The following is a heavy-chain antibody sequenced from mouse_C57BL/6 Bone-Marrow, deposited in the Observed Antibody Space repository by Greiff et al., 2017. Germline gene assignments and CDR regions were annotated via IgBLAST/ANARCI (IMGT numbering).Heavy chain of an antibody. CDR3: ARRDYCDY. CDR2: IDPSDSYT. J-gene: IGHJ2*01. Sequence: VQLQQPGAELVMPGASVKLSCKASGYTFTSYWMHWVKQRPGQGLEWIGEIDPSDSYTNYNQKFKGKSTLTVDKSSSTAYMQLSSLTSEDSAVYYCARRDYCDYWGQGTTLTVSS. V-gene: IGHV1-69*01. CDR1: GYTFTSYW.